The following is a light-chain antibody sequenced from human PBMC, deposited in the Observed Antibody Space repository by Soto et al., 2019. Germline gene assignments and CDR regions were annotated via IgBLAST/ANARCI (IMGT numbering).Light chain of an antibody. J-gene: IGKJ1*01. CDR1: QSVRSN. Sequence: EIVITQSPFTLSVSPGERATLSCRASQSVRSNLAWYQHKPGQAPSLLIYGAFTRATGIPARFSGTGSGTEFTLTISSLQSEDFALYYCQQYNDWPLTFGQGTKVDI. CDR3: QQYNDWPLT. V-gene: IGKV3-15*01. CDR2: GAF.